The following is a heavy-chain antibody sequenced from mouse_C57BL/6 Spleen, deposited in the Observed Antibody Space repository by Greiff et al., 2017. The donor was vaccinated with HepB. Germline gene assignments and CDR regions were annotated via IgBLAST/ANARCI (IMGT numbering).Heavy chain of an antibody. CDR3: TRVYYDYERGYAMDY. CDR1: GFTFSSYA. V-gene: IGHV5-9-1*02. Sequence: KLMESGEGLVKPGGSLKLSCAASGFTFSSYAMSWVRQTPEKRLEWVAYISSGGDYIYYADTVKGRFTISRDNARNTLYLQMSSLKSEDTAMYYCTRVYYDYERGYAMDYWGQGTSVTVSS. D-gene: IGHD2-4*01. J-gene: IGHJ4*01. CDR2: ISSGGDYI.